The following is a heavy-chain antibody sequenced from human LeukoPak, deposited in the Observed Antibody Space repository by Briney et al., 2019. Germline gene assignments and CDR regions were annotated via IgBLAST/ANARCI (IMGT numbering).Heavy chain of an antibody. V-gene: IGHV4-39*07. CDR2: IYYSGGT. J-gene: IGHJ4*02. CDR3: ARDGNAL. CDR1: GGSISSNGYY. Sequence: SETLSLTCTVSGGSISSNGYYWAWFRQPPGKGLEWIGSIYYSGGTYYNPSLKSRVTISIDTSKNQFSLKLRSVTAADTAVYYCARDGNALWGRGTLVTVSS. D-gene: IGHD1-1*01.